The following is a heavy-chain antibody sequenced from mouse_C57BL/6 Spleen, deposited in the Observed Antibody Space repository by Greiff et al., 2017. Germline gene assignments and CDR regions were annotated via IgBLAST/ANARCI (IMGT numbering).Heavy chain of an antibody. J-gene: IGHJ3*01. CDR3: TTATMVTTDWFAY. CDR2: IRNKANNHAT. Sequence: VQLKESGGGLVQPGGSMKLSCAASGFTFSDAWMDWVRQSPEKGLEWVAEIRNKANNHATYYAESVKGRFTISRDDSKSSVYLQMNSLRAEDTGIYYCTTATMVTTDWFAYWGQGTLVTVSA. CDR1: GFTFSDAW. V-gene: IGHV6-6*01. D-gene: IGHD2-2*01.